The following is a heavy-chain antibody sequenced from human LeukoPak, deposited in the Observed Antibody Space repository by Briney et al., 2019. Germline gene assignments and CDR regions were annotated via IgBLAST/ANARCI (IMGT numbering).Heavy chain of an antibody. CDR2: ISYDGSNK. D-gene: IGHD1-26*01. CDR3: ARGSTVGATPFDY. V-gene: IGHV3-30-3*01. J-gene: IGHJ4*02. Sequence: GGSLRLSCAASGFTFSSYAMHWVRQAPGKGLEWVAVISYDGSNKYYVDSVKGRFTISRDNSKNTLYLQMNSLRAEDTAVYYCARGSTVGATPFDYRGQGTLVTVSS. CDR1: GFTFSSYA.